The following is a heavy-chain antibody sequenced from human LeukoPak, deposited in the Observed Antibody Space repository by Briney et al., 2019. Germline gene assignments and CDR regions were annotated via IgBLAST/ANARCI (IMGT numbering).Heavy chain of an antibody. Sequence: GGSLRLSCAASGFTFSDNYMIWIRQAPGKGLEWVSYIDTSGSAMYYAVPVKGRFTISRDNARNSRYLQMNSLRAEATAVYYCARARKGYYFDYWGQGTLVTVSS. CDR1: GFTFSDNY. D-gene: IGHD1-14*01. CDR2: IDTSGSAM. V-gene: IGHV3-11*04. CDR3: ARARKGYYFDY. J-gene: IGHJ4*02.